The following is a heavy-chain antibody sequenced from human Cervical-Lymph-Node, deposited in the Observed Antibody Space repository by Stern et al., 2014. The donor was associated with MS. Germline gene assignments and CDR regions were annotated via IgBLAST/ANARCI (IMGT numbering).Heavy chain of an antibody. CDR2: ISTTGKTI. CDR3: VRASDPLFEY. Sequence: VQLVGSGGGSVKPGGSLRLSCAVSGFNFSDYHMHWIRQAPGKGLEWISYISTTGKTIYYADSVKGRFTISRDNAKNSLYLQMNSLRVEDTAVYYCVRASDPLFEYWGQGTLVTVSS. V-gene: IGHV3-11*01. CDR1: GFNFSDYH. J-gene: IGHJ4*02. D-gene: IGHD2-21*02.